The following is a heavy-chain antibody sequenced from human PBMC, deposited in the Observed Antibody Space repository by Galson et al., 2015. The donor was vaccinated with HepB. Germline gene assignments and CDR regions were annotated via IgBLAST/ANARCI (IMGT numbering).Heavy chain of an antibody. CDR2: IRSKTYGGTT. J-gene: IGHJ4*02. CDR1: GFTFGDCA. CDR3: TRNYESSGYLPLDY. Sequence: SLRLSCAASGFTFGDCAMTRVRQAPGKGLEWVGFIRSKTYGGTTEYAASVKGRFTISRDDSKSIAYLQMNSLKTEDTAVYCCTRNYESSGYLPLDYWGQGTLVTVSS. D-gene: IGHD3-22*01. V-gene: IGHV3-49*04.